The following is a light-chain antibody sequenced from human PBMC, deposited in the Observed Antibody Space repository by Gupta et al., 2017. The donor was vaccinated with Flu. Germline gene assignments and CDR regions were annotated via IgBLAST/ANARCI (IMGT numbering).Light chain of an antibody. J-gene: IGKJ1*01. V-gene: IGKV1-39*01. CDR2: AAS. CDR3: QQRDSNPRT. CDR1: QSISSY. Sequence: DIQMTQSPSSLSASVGDRVTITCRASQSISSYLNWYQQKPGKAPKLLIYAASSLQSGVPSRFSGRGSGTDFTLTISRLQPQDFATYYCQQRDSNPRTFGQGTKVEIK.